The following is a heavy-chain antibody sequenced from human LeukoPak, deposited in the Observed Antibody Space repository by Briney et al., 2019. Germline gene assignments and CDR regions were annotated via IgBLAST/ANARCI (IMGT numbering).Heavy chain of an antibody. CDR1: GFTFSSYS. J-gene: IGHJ6*02. Sequence: GGSLRLSCVASGFTFSSYSMNWVRQAPGKGLEWVSSIDSSNTYIYYADSVKGRFTISRDNAKNSLYLQMDSLRAEDTAVYYCARSKTSSGSYRYYGMDVWGQGTTVTVS. D-gene: IGHD1-26*01. CDR2: IDSSNTYI. CDR3: ARSKTSSGSYRYYGMDV. V-gene: IGHV3-21*01.